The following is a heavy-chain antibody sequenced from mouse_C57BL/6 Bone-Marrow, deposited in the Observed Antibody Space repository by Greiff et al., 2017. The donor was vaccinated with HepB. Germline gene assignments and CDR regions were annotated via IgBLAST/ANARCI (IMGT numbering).Heavy chain of an antibody. Sequence: EVQLQQSGPELVKPGASVKISCKASGYSFTGYYMNWVKQSPEKSLEWIGEINPSTGGTTYNQKFKAKATLTVDKSSSTAYMQLKSLTSEDSAVYYCAITGYYWGQGTSVTVSS. CDR1: GYSFTGYY. CDR2: INPSTGGT. CDR3: AITGYY. D-gene: IGHD2-2*01. J-gene: IGHJ4*01. V-gene: IGHV1-42*01.